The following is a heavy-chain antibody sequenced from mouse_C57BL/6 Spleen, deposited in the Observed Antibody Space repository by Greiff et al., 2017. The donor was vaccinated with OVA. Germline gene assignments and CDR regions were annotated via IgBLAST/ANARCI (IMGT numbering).Heavy chain of an antibody. J-gene: IGHJ3*01. CDR2: INYDGSST. V-gene: IGHV5-16*01. CDR1: GFTFSDYY. D-gene: IGHD1-1*01. Sequence: EVMLVESEGGLVQPGSSMKLSCTASGFTFSDYYMAWVRQVPEKGLEWVANINYDGSSTYYLDSLKSRFIISRDNAKNILYLQMSSLKSEDTATYYCARESSYYYGSSYSWFAYWGQGTLVTVSA. CDR3: ARESSYYYGSSYSWFAY.